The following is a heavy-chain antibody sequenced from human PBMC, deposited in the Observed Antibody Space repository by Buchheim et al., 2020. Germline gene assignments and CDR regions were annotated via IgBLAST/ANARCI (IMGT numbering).Heavy chain of an antibody. CDR2: IRSKANSYAT. Sequence: EVQLVESGGGLVQPGGSLKLSCAASGFTFSGSAMHWVRQASGKGLEWVGRIRSKANSYATAYAASVKGRFTISRDDSKNTAYLQMNSLKTEDTAVYYCTSPLGYCSGGSCYRVRNYYGMDVWGQGTT. CDR1: GFTFSGSA. D-gene: IGHD2-15*01. J-gene: IGHJ6*02. V-gene: IGHV3-73*02. CDR3: TSPLGYCSGGSCYRVRNYYGMDV.